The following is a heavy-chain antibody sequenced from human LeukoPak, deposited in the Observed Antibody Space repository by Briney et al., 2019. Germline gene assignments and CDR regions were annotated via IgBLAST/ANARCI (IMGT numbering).Heavy chain of an antibody. CDR2: INHSGST. V-gene: IGHV4-4*02. Sequence: SETLSLTCTVSGDSINSLDLWSWVRPPPGKGLEWIGEINHSGSTNYNPSLKSRVTISVDTSKNQFSLKLSSVTAADTAVYYCARGGLILDYWGQGTLVTVSS. D-gene: IGHD3-16*01. CDR3: ARGGLILDY. J-gene: IGHJ4*02. CDR1: GDSINSLDL.